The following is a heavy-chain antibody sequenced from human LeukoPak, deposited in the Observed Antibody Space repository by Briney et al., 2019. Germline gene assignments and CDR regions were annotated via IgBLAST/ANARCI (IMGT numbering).Heavy chain of an antibody. Sequence: SETLSLTCTVSGGSLSSYYWSWIRQPAGKGLEWIGRIYTSGSTNYNPSLKSRVTMSVDTSKNQFSLKLSSVTAADTAVYYCARAAAYYYDSSGYYVGAFDIWGQGTMVTVSS. CDR2: IYTSGST. CDR3: ARAAAYYYDSSGYYVGAFDI. D-gene: IGHD3-22*01. CDR1: GGSLSSYY. V-gene: IGHV4-4*07. J-gene: IGHJ3*02.